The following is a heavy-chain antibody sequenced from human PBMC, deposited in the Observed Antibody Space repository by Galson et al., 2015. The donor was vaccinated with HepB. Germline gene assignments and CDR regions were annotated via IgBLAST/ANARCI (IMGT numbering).Heavy chain of an antibody. CDR3: ARRLGYCSTISCYPAFDI. J-gene: IGHJ3*02. V-gene: IGHV4-59*11. Sequence: SETLSLTCTVSGGSITSHYWSWIRLPPGKGLEWIGYIYYSGNSNYNPSLKSRVTTSADTSKNQLSLKLSSVTAADTAVYYCARRLGYCSTISCYPAFDIWGQGTMVTVSS. CDR1: GGSITSHY. CDR2: IYYSGNS. D-gene: IGHD2-2*01.